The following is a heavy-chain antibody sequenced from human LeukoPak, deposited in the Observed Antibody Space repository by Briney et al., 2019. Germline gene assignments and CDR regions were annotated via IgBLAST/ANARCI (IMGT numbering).Heavy chain of an antibody. CDR2: ISSSGSTI. V-gene: IGHV3-48*03. Sequence: PGGSLRLSCAASGFTFSSYEMNWVRQAPGKGLEWVSYISSSGSTIFYADSVKGRFTISRDNAKNSLYLQMNSLRAEDTAVYYCARLYSSSSGLRAFDYWGQGTLVTVSS. CDR3: ARLYSSSSGLRAFDY. D-gene: IGHD6-6*01. CDR1: GFTFSSYE. J-gene: IGHJ4*02.